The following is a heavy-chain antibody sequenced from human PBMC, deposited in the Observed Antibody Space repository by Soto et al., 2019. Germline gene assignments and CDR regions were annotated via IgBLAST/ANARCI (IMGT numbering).Heavy chain of an antibody. CDR3: ARLRITIFGVVRIGMDV. D-gene: IGHD3-3*01. J-gene: IGHJ6*02. V-gene: IGHV4-34*01. CDR2: INHSGST. Sequence: KTSETLSLTCAVYGGSFSGYYWSWIRQPPGKGLEWIGEINHSGSTNYNPSLKSRVTISVDTSKNQFSLKLSSVTAADTAVYYCARLRITIFGVVRIGMDVWGQGTTVTVSS. CDR1: GGSFSGYY.